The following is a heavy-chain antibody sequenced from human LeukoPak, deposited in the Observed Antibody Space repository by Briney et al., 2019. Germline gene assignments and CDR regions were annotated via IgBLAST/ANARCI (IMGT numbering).Heavy chain of an antibody. J-gene: IGHJ5*02. CDR2: IRNRANSYST. Sequence: GGSLRLSCAASGFTSRDHYMDWVRQTPGKGLEWVGRIRNRANSYSTEYAPSVKGRFTISRGDSKNLLYLQMNSLKTEDTAVYYCARASRRDGYNLNLWGQGTLVVVSS. CDR3: ARASRRDGYNLNL. D-gene: IGHD5-24*01. CDR1: GFTSRDHY. V-gene: IGHV3-72*01.